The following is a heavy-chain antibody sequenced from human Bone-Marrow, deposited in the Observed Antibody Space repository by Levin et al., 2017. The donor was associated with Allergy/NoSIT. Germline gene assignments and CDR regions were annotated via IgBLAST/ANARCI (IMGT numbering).Heavy chain of an antibody. D-gene: IGHD5-18*01. CDR2: IRNKAYGGAS. CDR1: GFTFGDYT. V-gene: IGHV3-49*03. J-gene: IGHJ3*02. CDR3: TRDLDRGFTYGLESCDI. Sequence: GGSLRLSCKGSGFTFGDYTMSWFRQAPGKGLERVSFIRNKAYGGASQYAASVKGRFTISRDDFKSIAYLQMDSLKAEDTAVYYCTRDLDRGFTYGLESCDIWGQGTKVTVSS.